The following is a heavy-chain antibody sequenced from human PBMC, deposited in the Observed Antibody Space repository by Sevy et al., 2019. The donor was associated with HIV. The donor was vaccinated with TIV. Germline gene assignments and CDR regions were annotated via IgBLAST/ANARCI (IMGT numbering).Heavy chain of an antibody. J-gene: IGHJ6*02. CDR1: GFSFRNFG. V-gene: IGHV3-30*18. Sequence: GGSLRLSCAASGFSFRNFGMHWVRQAPGKGLEWLALISFDGDTKYYGDSVKGRFTISRDNSKNTLYLQMNSLGVEDRAVYYCAKRGGHDTSGYVSYYYYGMDVWGQGTTVTVSS. D-gene: IGHD3-22*01. CDR3: AKRGGHDTSGYVSYYYYGMDV. CDR2: ISFDGDTK.